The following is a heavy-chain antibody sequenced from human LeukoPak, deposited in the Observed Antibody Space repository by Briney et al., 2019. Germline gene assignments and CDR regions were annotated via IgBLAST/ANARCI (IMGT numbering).Heavy chain of an antibody. J-gene: IGHJ4*02. CDR2: IYHSGST. CDR1: GYSISSGYY. D-gene: IGHD3-22*01. V-gene: IGHV4-38-2*01. Sequence: SETLSLTCAVSGYSISSGYYWGWIRQPPGKGLEWIGSIYHSGSTYYNPSLKSRVTISVDTSKNQFSLKLSSVTAADTAVYYCASGRWLSCRTWGQGTLVTVSS. CDR3: ASGRWLSCRT.